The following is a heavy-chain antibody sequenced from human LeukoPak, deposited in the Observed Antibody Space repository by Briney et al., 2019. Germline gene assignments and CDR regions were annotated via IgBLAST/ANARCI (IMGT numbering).Heavy chain of an antibody. CDR3: AKAARKRITMVRGVYDAFDI. V-gene: IGHV3-30*04. Sequence: GGSLRLSCAASGFTFSSYAMHWVRQAPGKGLEWVAVISYDGSNKYYADSVKGRFTISRDNSKNTLYLQMNSLRAEDTAVYYCAKAARKRITMVRGVYDAFDIWGQGTMVTVSS. D-gene: IGHD3-10*01. CDR1: GFTFSSYA. CDR2: ISYDGSNK. J-gene: IGHJ3*02.